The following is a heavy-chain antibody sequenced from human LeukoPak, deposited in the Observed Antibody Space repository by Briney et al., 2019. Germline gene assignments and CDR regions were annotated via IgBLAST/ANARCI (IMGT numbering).Heavy chain of an antibody. CDR2: IYYSGST. J-gene: IGHJ4*02. CDR3: GRHPVQFLEWLVPVAVDY. CDR1: AGSMSTSSYY. D-gene: IGHD3-3*01. Sequence: NPSETLSLTCTVSAGSMSTSSYYWGWIRQPPGRGLEWIGSIYYSGSTYYNPSLKSRVTISIDMSKNQFSLKLSSVTAADAAVYYCGRHPVQFLEWLVPVAVDYWGQGILVTVSS. V-gene: IGHV4-39*01.